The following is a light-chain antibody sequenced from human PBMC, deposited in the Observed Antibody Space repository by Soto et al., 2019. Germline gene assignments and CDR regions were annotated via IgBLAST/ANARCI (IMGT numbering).Light chain of an antibody. CDR2: DAS. Sequence: EVVLTQSPATLSLSPGERATVSCRANQNVGTFLAWYQVKPGQAPRLLIYDASNRAAGIPARFSGSGSGTDFTLTISGLEPEDFALYYCLQRNNWPPWTFGQGTKVEIK. CDR1: QNVGTF. V-gene: IGKV3-11*01. CDR3: LQRNNWPPWT. J-gene: IGKJ1*01.